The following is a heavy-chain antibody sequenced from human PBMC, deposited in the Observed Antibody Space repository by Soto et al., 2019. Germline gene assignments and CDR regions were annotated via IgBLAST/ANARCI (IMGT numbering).Heavy chain of an antibody. CDR2: IYSNGDT. V-gene: IGHV3-53*02. CDR3: ARKSDSSPVPEADGV. CDR1: GFSVGSNY. D-gene: IGHD2-8*01. J-gene: IGHJ4*02. Sequence: EVQLVETGGGLIQPGGSLRLSCAASGFSVGSNYMTWVRQSPGKGLAWVSLIYSNGDTDYADSVKGRFSISRANFKYTLYLQMNNLRAEDTAVYHCARKSDSSPVPEADGVWGRGTLVTVSS.